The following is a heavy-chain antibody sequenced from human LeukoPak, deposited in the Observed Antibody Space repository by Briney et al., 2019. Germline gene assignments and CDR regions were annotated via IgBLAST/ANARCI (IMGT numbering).Heavy chain of an antibody. CDR1: GYRFTSYW. Sequence: PGESLKISCKGSGYRFTSYWIGWVRQMPGKGLEWMGIIYPGDSDTRYSPSFQGQVTISADKSISTAYLQWSSLKASDTAMYFCARQRQGAYYDSSGYPNDAFDIWGQGTMVTVSS. CDR3: ARQRQGAYYDSSGYPNDAFDI. J-gene: IGHJ3*02. D-gene: IGHD3-22*01. CDR2: IYPGDSDT. V-gene: IGHV5-51*01.